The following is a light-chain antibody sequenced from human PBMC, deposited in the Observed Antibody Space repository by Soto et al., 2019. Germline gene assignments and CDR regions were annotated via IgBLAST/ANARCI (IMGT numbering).Light chain of an antibody. CDR3: CSLTTSHTYV. V-gene: IGLV2-14*03. Sequence: QSALTQPASVSGSPGQSITISCTGTSSDIGHYDYVSWYQQHPGKAPKLMIYHVTYRPSGVSNRYSSSKSGNSASLTISGLQADDEADYYCCSLTTSHTYVFGSGTKVTVL. CDR1: SSDIGHYDY. J-gene: IGLJ1*01. CDR2: HVT.